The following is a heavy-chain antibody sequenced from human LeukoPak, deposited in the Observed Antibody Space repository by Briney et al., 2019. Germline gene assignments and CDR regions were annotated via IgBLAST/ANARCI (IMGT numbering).Heavy chain of an antibody. V-gene: IGHV3-7*04. CDR2: IKQDGSEK. CDR1: GFTFSTYS. Sequence: AGGSLRLSCAASGFTFSTYSMSWVRQAPGKGLEWVANIKQDGSEKYYVDAVKGRFTISRDNAKNSLYLQMNSLRAEDTAVYYCARGLTYVVYWGQETLVTVSS. J-gene: IGHJ4*02. CDR3: ARGLTYVVY. D-gene: IGHD3-16*01.